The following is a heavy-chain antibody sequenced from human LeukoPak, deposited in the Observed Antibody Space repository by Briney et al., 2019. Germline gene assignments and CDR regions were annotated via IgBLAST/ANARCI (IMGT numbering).Heavy chain of an antibody. V-gene: IGHV6-1*01. J-gene: IGHJ4*02. CDR3: ARVGADGGRYFDWFAETSYYFDY. CDR2: TYYRSKWYN. Sequence: SQTLSLTCAISGDSVTSNSAAWNWIRQSPSRGLKWLGRTYYRSKWYNDYAVSVKSRITINPDTSKNQFSLQLNSVTPEDTAVYYCARVGADGGRYFDWFAETSYYFDYWGQGTLVTVSS. CDR1: GDSVTSNSAA. D-gene: IGHD3-9*01.